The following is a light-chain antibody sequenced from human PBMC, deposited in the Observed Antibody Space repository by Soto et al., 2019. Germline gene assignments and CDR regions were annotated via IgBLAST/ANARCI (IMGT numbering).Light chain of an antibody. V-gene: IGLV2-11*01. Sequence: QSALTQPRSVSGSPGQSVTISCTGTSSDVGGYNYVSWYQQHPGKAPKLMIYDVSKRPSGVTDRFSGSKSGNTASLTISGLQAEDEADYYCCSYAGNFFWVFGGGTKLTVL. CDR2: DVS. CDR1: SSDVGGYNY. CDR3: CSYAGNFFWV. J-gene: IGLJ3*02.